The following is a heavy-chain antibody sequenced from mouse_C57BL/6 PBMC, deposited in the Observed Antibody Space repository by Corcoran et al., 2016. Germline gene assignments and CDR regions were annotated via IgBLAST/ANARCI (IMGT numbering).Heavy chain of an antibody. CDR2: INTYSGVP. CDR3: ARRATVVPDYCDY. Sequence: QIQLVQSGPELKKPGETVQISCKASGYTFTTYGMSWVKQAPGKGLKWMGWINTYSGVPTYADDFKGRFAFSLDTSASTAYLQINNLKKEDTATYFCARRATVVPDYCDYWGQGTTLTVSS. CDR1: GYTFTTYG. V-gene: IGHV9-3*01. J-gene: IGHJ2*01. D-gene: IGHD1-1*01.